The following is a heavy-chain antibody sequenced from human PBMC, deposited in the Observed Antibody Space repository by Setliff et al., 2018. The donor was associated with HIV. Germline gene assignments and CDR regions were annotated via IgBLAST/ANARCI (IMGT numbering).Heavy chain of an antibody. Sequence: SETLSLTCNVSGGSIRSYYWSWIRQSPGKGLEWIGYVFYNGDTAYNPSLKSRLTISVDTSKSQFSLKLTSVTAADTAVYYCARQMTIPEVAFTPVDYCGQGALVTVSS. CDR2: VFYNGDT. CDR1: GGSIRSYY. V-gene: IGHV4-59*08. D-gene: IGHD5-12*01. CDR3: ARQMTIPEVAFTPVDY. J-gene: IGHJ4*02.